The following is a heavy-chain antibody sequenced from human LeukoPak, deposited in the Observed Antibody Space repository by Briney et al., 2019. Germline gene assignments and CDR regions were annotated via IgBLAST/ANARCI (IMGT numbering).Heavy chain of an antibody. CDR2: INAGNGNT. Sequence: ASVKVSCKASGYTFTSYAMHWVRQAPGQRLEWMGWINAGNGNTEYSQKFQGRVTITRDTSASTAYMELSSLRSEDTAVYYCARSSIAARRFDLWGRGTLVTVSS. V-gene: IGHV1-3*01. J-gene: IGHJ2*01. D-gene: IGHD6-6*01. CDR1: GYTFTSYA. CDR3: ARSSIAARRFDL.